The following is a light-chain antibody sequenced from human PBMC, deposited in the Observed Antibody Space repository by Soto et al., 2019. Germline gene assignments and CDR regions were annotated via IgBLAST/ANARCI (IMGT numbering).Light chain of an antibody. Sequence: QSVLTQPPSVSGAPGQRVTISCTGSSSNIGAGYDVNWYQQLPGTAPKLLIYGNNNRPSGVPVRFSGSKSGTSASLAITGLQAEDEADYYCQSYDNSLSGPVFGGGTKLTVL. CDR2: GNN. J-gene: IGLJ2*01. CDR3: QSYDNSLSGPV. CDR1: SSNIGAGYD. V-gene: IGLV1-40*01.